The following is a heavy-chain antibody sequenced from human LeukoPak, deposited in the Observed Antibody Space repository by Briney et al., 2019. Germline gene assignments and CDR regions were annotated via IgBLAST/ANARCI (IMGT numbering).Heavy chain of an antibody. CDR2: ISGSGGST. CDR3: AKHGYYDFWTGGFDY. Sequence: GGSLRLSCAASGFTFSSYAMSRVRQAPGKGLEWVSAISGSGGSTYYADSVKGRFTISGDNSKNTLYLQMNSLRAEDTAVYYCAKHGYYDFWTGGFDYWGQGTLVTVSS. J-gene: IGHJ4*02. V-gene: IGHV3-23*01. D-gene: IGHD3-3*01. CDR1: GFTFSSYA.